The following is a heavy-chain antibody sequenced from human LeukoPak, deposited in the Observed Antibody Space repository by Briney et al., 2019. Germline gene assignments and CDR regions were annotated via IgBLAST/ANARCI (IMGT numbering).Heavy chain of an antibody. D-gene: IGHD2-15*01. CDR2: IYTSGRT. CDR3: ARDGPYCSGGSCYLTYYYYYYMDV. Sequence: SETLSLTCTVSGGSISSYYWSWIRQPAGKGLEWIGRIYTSGRTNYNPSLKSRVTMSVDTSKNQFSLKLSSVTAADTAVYYCARDGPYCSGGSCYLTYYYYYYMDVWGKGTTVTVSS. J-gene: IGHJ6*03. V-gene: IGHV4-4*07. CDR1: GGSISSYY.